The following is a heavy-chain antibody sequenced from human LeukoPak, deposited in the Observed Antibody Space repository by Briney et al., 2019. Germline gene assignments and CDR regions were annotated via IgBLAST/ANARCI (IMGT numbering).Heavy chain of an antibody. CDR3: ARDPPSFQY. V-gene: IGHV3-7*03. CDR2: IKEDGSER. Sequence: GGSLRLSCAASGFTFSSYAMSWVRQAPGKGLEWVASIKEDGSERQYVDSVKGRFSISRDNTKGSLFLQLNSLRAEDTAVYYCARDPPSFQYWGQGTLVTVSA. J-gene: IGHJ1*01. CDR1: GFTFSSYA.